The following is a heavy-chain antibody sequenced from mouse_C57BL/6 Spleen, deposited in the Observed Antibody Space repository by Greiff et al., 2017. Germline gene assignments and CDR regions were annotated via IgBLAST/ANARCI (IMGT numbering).Heavy chain of an antibody. V-gene: IGHV5-4*01. CDR3: ARLPYDCLPSFAY. J-gene: IGHJ3*01. CDR1: GFTFSSYA. Sequence: VQLKESGGGLVKPGGSLKLSCAASGFTFSSYAMSWVRQTPEKRLEWVATISDGGSYTYYPDNVKGRFTISRDNAKNNLYLQMSHLKSEDTAMYYCARLPYDCLPSFAYWGQGTLVTVSA. CDR2: ISDGGSYT. D-gene: IGHD2-4*01.